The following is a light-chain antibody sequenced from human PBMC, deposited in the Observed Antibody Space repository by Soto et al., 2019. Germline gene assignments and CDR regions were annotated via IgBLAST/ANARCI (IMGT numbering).Light chain of an antibody. J-gene: IGKJ2*01. V-gene: IGKV3-15*01. CDR3: QQYNNWPVT. CDR2: GAS. Sequence: EIVMTQSPATLSVSPGERATRSCRASQSVSSNLAWYQQKPGQAPRLLIYGASTRATGIPARFSGSGSGTEFSRTISSMQSEAFAVYYCQQYNNWPVTFGQGTKLEIK. CDR1: QSVSSN.